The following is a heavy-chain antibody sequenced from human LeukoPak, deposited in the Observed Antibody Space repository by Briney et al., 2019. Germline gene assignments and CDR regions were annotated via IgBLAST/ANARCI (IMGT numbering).Heavy chain of an antibody. V-gene: IGHV1-8*01. J-gene: IGHJ4*02. CDR1: GYTFTSYD. Sequence: GSVKVSCKASGYTFTSYDINWVRQATGQGLEWMGWMNPNSGNTGHAQKFQGRVTMTRNTSISTAYMELSSLRSEDTAVYYCARAGDRGNYYDSSAQGTWGQGTLVTVSS. D-gene: IGHD3-22*01. CDR3: ARAGDRGNYYDSSAQGT. CDR2: MNPNSGNT.